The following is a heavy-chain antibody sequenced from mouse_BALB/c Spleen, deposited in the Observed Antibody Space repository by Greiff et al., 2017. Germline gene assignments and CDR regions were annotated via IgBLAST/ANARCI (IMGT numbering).Heavy chain of an antibody. CDR2: IRSGSSTI. J-gene: IGHJ4*01. Sequence: EVQVVESGGGLVQPGGSRKLSCAASGFTFSSFGMHWVRQAPEKGLEWVAYIRSGSSTIYYADTVKGRFIISSDNPKNTLFLQMTSLRSEATAMYYCARDAMDYWGQGTSVTVSS. CDR1: GFTFSSFG. V-gene: IGHV5-17*02. CDR3: ARDAMDY.